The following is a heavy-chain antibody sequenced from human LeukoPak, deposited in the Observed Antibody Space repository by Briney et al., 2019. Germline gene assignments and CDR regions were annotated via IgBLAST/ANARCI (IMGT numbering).Heavy chain of an antibody. J-gene: IGHJ4*02. CDR1: GFTFSNYW. V-gene: IGHV3-74*01. Sequence: GGSLRLSCAASGFTFSNYWMHWVRQDPGKGLVWVSLINPDGSITNYADSVKGRFTISRDNSKNTLYLQMNSLRAEDTAVYYCAQDGASIRFDNWGQGTLVTVSS. D-gene: IGHD3-16*01. CDR3: AQDGASIRFDN. CDR2: INPDGSIT.